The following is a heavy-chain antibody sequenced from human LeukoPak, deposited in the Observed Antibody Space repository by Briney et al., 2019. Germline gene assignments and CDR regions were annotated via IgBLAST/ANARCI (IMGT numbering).Heavy chain of an antibody. D-gene: IGHD3-22*01. V-gene: IGHV4-30-4*01. CDR1: GGSISSGDYY. CDR2: IYYSGST. CDR3: ARGGDYYDSSGYYPNDY. Sequence: SETLSLTCTVSGGSISSGDYYWSWIRQPPGKGLEWIGYIYYSGSTYYNPSLKSRVTISVDTSKNQFSLKLSSVTAADTAAYYCARGGDYYDSSGYYPNDYWGQGTLVTVSS. J-gene: IGHJ4*02.